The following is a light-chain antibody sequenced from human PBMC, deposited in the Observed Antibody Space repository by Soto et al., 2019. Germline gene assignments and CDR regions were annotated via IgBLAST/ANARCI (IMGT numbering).Light chain of an antibody. CDR1: SSNIGNNL. CDR3: AAWDDSLNDFVV. V-gene: IGLV1-44*01. Sequence: QSVLTQPPSASGTPGQSVTISCSGTSSNIGNNLVSWYQQVPGTAPKVLIYNNDQRPSGVPDRFSGSKSGTSASLAISGVQSDDEADYYCAAWDDSLNDFVVFGGGTKVTVL. J-gene: IGLJ2*01. CDR2: NND.